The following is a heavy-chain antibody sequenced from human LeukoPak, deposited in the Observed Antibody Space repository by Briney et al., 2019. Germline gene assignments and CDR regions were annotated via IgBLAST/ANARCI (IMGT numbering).Heavy chain of an antibody. D-gene: IGHD1-26*01. CDR1: GFTFSSYG. CDR3: ARSLVVGATYPYR. CDR2: ISSSSSTI. J-gene: IGHJ5*02. Sequence: TGGSLRLSCAASGFTFSSYGMTWVRQAPGKGLEWVSYISSSSSTIYYADSVKGRFTISRDNAKNSLYLQLNSLRAEDTAVYYCARSLVVGATYPYRWGQGTLVTVSS. V-gene: IGHV3-48*01.